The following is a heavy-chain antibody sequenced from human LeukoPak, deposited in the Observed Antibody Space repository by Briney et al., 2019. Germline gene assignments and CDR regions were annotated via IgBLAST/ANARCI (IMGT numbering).Heavy chain of an antibody. CDR1: GYTFTSNA. V-gene: IGHV1-2*02. D-gene: IGHD4-17*01. CDR3: ARARPKGGDTDNWFDP. J-gene: IGHJ5*02. Sequence: GASVKVSCKASGYTFTSNAMNWVRQAPGQGLEWMGWINPNSGGTNYAQKFQGRVTMTRDTSISTAYMELSRLRSDDTAVYYCARARPKGGDTDNWFDPWGQGTLVTVSS. CDR2: INPNSGGT.